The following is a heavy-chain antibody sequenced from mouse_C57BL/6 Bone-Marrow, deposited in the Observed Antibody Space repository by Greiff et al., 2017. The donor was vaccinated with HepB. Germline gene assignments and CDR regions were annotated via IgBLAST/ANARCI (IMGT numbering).Heavy chain of an antibody. D-gene: IGHD1-1*01. V-gene: IGHV1-82*01. CDR3: ARDFYLSTWGYAMDY. J-gene: IGHJ4*01. CDR2: IYPGDGDT. CDR1: GYAFSSSW. Sequence: QVQLQQSGPELVKPGASVKISCKASGYAFSSSWMNWVKQRPGKGLEWIGRIYPGDGDTNYNGKFKGKATLTADKSSSTAYMQLSSLTSEDSAVYFCARDFYLSTWGYAMDYWGQGTSVTVSS.